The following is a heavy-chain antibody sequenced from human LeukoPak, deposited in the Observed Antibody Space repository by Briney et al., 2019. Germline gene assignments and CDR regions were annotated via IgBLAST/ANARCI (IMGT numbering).Heavy chain of an antibody. V-gene: IGHV4-30-4*01. CDR2: IYYSGST. D-gene: IGHD1-7*01. CDR1: GVSISSGDYY. CDR3: ARDIAGTTWGWFDP. J-gene: IGHJ5*02. Sequence: SRTLSLTCTVSGVSISSGDYYWSWIRQPPGKGLEWIGYIYYSGSTYYNPSLKSRVTISVDTSKNQFSLKLSSVTAADTAVYYCARDIAGTTWGWFDPWGQGTLVTVSS.